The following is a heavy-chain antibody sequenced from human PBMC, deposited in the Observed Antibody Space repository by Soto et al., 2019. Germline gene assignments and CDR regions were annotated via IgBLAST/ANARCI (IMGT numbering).Heavy chain of an antibody. V-gene: IGHV3-48*01. D-gene: IGHD3-9*01. J-gene: IGHJ3*02. CDR1: GFTFSSYS. CDR3: AVDGGYFDGLSLDGCDI. CDR2: ISSSSSTI. Sequence: EVQLVESGGGLVQPGGSLRLSCAASGFTFSSYSMTWVRQAPGKGLEWVSYISSSSSTIYYADSVKGRFTISRDNAKNSLYLQMNGLRAEVTALYFSAVDGGYFDGLSLDGCDIWGQGTMVTGAS.